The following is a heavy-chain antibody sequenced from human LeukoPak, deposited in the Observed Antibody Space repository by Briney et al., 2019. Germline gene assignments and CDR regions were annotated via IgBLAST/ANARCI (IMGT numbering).Heavy chain of an antibody. CDR2: IYYSGST. D-gene: IGHD2-21*02. J-gene: IGHJ4*02. CDR1: GGSISSYY. Sequence: SETQSLTCTVSGGSISSYYWSWIRQPPGKGLEWIGYIYYSGSTNYNPSLKSRVTISVDTSKNQSSLKLSSVTAADTAVYYCARGREYCGGDCYPNFDYWGQGTLVTVSS. CDR3: ARGREYCGGDCYPNFDY. V-gene: IGHV4-59*01.